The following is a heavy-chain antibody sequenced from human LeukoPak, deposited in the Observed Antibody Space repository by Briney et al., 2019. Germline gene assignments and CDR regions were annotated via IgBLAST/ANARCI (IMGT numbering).Heavy chain of an antibody. CDR1: GGTFSSYA. CDR3: ARAESVAGNFDY. Sequence: SVKVSCKAPGGTFSSYAISWVRQAPGQGLEWMGGIIPIFGTANYAQKFQGRVTITADESTSTAYMELSSLRSEDTAVYYCARAESVAGNFDYWGQGTLVTVSS. CDR2: IIPIFGTA. V-gene: IGHV1-69*01. D-gene: IGHD6-19*01. J-gene: IGHJ4*02.